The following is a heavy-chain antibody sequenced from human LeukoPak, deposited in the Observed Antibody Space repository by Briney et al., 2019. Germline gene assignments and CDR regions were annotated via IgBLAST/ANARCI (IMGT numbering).Heavy chain of an antibody. V-gene: IGHV1-3*01. CDR2: INAGSGNT. CDR3: ARVALVVPAFDP. CDR1: GYTFGTYA. J-gene: IGHJ5*02. D-gene: IGHD2-2*01. Sequence: ASVKVSCKASGYTFGTYAMHWVRQAPGQRLEWMGWINAGSGNTKYSQKLQGRVTMTTDTSTSTAYMELRSLRSDDTAVYYCARVALVVPAFDPWGQGTLVTVSS.